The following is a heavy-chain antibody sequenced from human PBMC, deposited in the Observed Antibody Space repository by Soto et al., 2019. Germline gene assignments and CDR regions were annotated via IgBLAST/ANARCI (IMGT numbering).Heavy chain of an antibody. J-gene: IGHJ4*02. CDR3: ARGMGVAIRTYYFDH. V-gene: IGHV3-30-3*01. Sequence: PGGSLRLSCAASGFTFSSYAMHWVRQAPGKGLEWVAVISYDGSNKYYADAVKGRFTISRDNSKNTLYLQMNSLRAEDTAVYYCARGMGVAIRTYYFDHWGQGTLVTVSS. D-gene: IGHD2-21*01. CDR1: GFTFSSYA. CDR2: ISYDGSNK.